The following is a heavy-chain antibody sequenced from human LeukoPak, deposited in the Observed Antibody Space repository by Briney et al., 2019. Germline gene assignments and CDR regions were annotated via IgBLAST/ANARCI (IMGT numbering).Heavy chain of an antibody. CDR2: ISSSGSTI. D-gene: IGHD3-22*01. CDR3: ARVGEYYYDSSGPYLFDY. Sequence: PGGSLRLSCAASGFTFSDYYMSWIRQAPGKGLEWVSYISSSGSTIYYADSVKGRFTISRDNAKNSLYLQMNSLRAEDTAVYYCARVGEYYYDSSGPYLFDYWGQGTLVTVSS. V-gene: IGHV3-11*01. CDR1: GFTFSDYY. J-gene: IGHJ4*02.